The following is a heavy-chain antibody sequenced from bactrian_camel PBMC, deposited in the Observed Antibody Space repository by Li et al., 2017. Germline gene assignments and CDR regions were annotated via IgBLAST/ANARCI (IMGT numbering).Heavy chain of an antibody. CDR2: ISSERST. D-gene: IGHD4*01. J-gene: IGHJ4*01. CDR3: AAGWLRYYSDEGAVVKERSAFNY. Sequence: QVQLVESGGGSVQAGGSLRLSCAASGFTFDDHDMGWFRQAHGDGCELVSTISSERSTYYADSVEGRFTISRNAAKNIVFLQMSALTPEDTATYYCAAGWLRYYSDEGAVVKERSAFNYWGQGNQVTVS. CDR1: GFTFDDHD. V-gene: IGHV3S63*01.